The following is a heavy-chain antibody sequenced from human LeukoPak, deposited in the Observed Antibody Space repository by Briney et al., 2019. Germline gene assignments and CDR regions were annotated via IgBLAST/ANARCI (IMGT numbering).Heavy chain of an antibody. D-gene: IGHD3-10*01. CDR1: GFTFDNSA. J-gene: IGHJ4*02. CDR2: IVANSGHI. CDR3: AKQLLGSGALDS. Sequence: SLRLSCAASGFTFDNSAMHWVPQAPGKGLEWVSGIVANSGHIDYADSVKGRFTISRDNTKNSLYLQMSSLRAEDTALYYCAKQLLGSGALDSWGQGTLVTVSS. V-gene: IGHV3-9*01.